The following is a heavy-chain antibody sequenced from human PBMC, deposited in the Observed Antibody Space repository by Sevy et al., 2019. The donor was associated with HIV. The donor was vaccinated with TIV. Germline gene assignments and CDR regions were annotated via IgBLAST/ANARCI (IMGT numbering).Heavy chain of an antibody. V-gene: IGHV1-24*01. CDR2: SDPKDGEK. J-gene: IGHJ3*01. CDR3: ATDRIQERAFDF. D-gene: IGHD5-18*01. Sequence: ASVKVSCKVSGVTLTELSMHWVRQAPGKGIEWMGVSDPKDGEKFYAHRFQGRVTLTEDTTTDTLYMELTTLRSDDTAVYYCATDRIQERAFDFWGQGTMVTVSS. CDR1: GVTLTELS.